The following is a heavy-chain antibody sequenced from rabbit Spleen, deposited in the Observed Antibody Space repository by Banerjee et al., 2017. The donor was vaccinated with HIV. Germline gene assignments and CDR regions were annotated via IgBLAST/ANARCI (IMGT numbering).Heavy chain of an antibody. CDR1: GVSFNSRSY. CDR3: ARDLTDAIGWNFGW. D-gene: IGHD4-1*01. J-gene: IGHJ4*01. CDR2: IDSGSSGFT. Sequence: QSTYESWGDLVKPGGSLTLTCTAAGVSFNSRSYMCWVRQAPGKGLEWLACIDSGSSGFTYFASWAKGRFTCSKTSSTTVTLQMTRLTAADTATSFCARDLTDAIGWNFGWWGPGTLVTVS. V-gene: IGHV1S40*01.